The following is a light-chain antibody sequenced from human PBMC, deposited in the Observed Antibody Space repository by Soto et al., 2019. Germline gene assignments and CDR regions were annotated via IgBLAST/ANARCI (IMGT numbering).Light chain of an antibody. V-gene: IGKV3-15*01. CDR2: GAS. Sequence: EIVMTQSPATLSVSPGERATLSCRASQSVSSNLAWYQQKPGQAPRLLIYGASTRATGIPARFSGSGSGTDFTLTIGSLQSEDFAVYYCQQYDNWPPVTFGPGTKVDIK. CDR3: QQYDNWPPVT. CDR1: QSVSSN. J-gene: IGKJ3*01.